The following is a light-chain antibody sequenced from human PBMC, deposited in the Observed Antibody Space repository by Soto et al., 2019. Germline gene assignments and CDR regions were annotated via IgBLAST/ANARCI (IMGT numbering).Light chain of an antibody. CDR3: QHYNNRPT. Sequence: EIVLTQSPATLSSFPGDSATLSCRASQSARISLGWYKQKPGQAPSILIYYVSTSATGVPARFRGSGSGTEFTLTISSLESDDFAVYYCQHYNNRPTFGQGTKVDIK. J-gene: IGKJ1*01. V-gene: IGKV3-15*01. CDR1: QSARIS. CDR2: YVS.